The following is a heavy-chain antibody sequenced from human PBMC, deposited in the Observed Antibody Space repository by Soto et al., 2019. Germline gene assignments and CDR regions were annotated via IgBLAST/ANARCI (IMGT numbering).Heavy chain of an antibody. Sequence: PGGSLRLCCAASGFTFSSYAMTWVRQAPGKGLEWVSSISGSGISTYYADSVKGRFTISRDNSKNTLYLQMNSLGAEDAAVYYCAKSAGSNAYYPNDYWGQGTLVTV. CDR2: ISGSGIST. J-gene: IGHJ4*02. CDR1: GFTFSSYA. D-gene: IGHD3-16*01. CDR3: AKSAGSNAYYPNDY. V-gene: IGHV3-23*01.